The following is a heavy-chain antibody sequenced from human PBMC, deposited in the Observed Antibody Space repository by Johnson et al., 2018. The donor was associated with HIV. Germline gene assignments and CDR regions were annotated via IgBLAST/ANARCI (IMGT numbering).Heavy chain of an antibody. CDR3: ARVNYDSSGSFDT. V-gene: IGHV3-30-3*01. CDR1: GFTFSTYA. CDR2: ISYDGSNR. D-gene: IGHD3-22*01. J-gene: IGHJ3*02. Sequence: VQLVESGGGVVQPGRSLRLSCAASGFTFSTYAMHWVRQAPGKGLEWVAVISYDGSNRYYADSVKGRFTISRDNSKNTLYLQINNLRAEDTAVYYCARVNYDSSGSFDTWGQGTMVTVSS.